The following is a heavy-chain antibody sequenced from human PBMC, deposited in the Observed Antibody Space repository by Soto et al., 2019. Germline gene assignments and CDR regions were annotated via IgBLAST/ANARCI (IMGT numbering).Heavy chain of an antibody. CDR3: ARIMIVVVGIDY. J-gene: IGHJ4*02. D-gene: IGHD3-22*01. CDR1: GFTFSSYW. Sequence: PGGSLRLSCAASGFTFSSYWLSWVRQAPGKGLEWVANIKQDGSEKYYVDSVKGRFTISRDNAKNSLYLQMNSLGAEDTAVNYCARIMIVVVGIDYWGQGTLVTDSS. CDR2: IKQDGSEK. V-gene: IGHV3-7*03.